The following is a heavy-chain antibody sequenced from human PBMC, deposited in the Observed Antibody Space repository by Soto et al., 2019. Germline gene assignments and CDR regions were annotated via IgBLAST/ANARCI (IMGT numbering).Heavy chain of an antibody. J-gene: IGHJ6*02. CDR2: IFPRDSDT. Sequence: GESLKISCKGFGYTFSSFWIGWVRQMPGKGLEWMGIIFPRDSDTRYSPSFEGQVTISADKSANIAYVQWNSLRASDTAMYYCVRPDYGGKNYYYGMDVWGQGTLVTVSS. V-gene: IGHV5-51*01. D-gene: IGHD2-15*01. CDR1: GYTFSSFW. CDR3: VRPDYGGKNYYYGMDV.